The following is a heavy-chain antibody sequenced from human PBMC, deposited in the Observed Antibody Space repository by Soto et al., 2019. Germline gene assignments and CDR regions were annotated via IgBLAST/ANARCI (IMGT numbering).Heavy chain of an antibody. CDR3: ATAYCGGDCFNQGYYYYGMDV. V-gene: IGHV1-18*01. Sequence: QVQLVQSGAEVKKPGASVKVSCKASGYTFTSYGISWVRQAPGQGLEWMGWSSGYNGNTNYAQKVQGRVTMTTDKSTSTAYMELRSLRSDDTAVYYCATAYCGGDCFNQGYYYYGMDVWGQGTTVTVSS. CDR1: GYTFTSYG. CDR2: SSGYNGNT. J-gene: IGHJ6*02. D-gene: IGHD2-21*02.